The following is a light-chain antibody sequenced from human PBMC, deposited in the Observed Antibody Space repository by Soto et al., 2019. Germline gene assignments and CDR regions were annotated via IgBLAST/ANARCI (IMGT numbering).Light chain of an antibody. Sequence: QSALTQPASVSGSPGQSITISCTGTSSDVGGYNYVSWYQQHPGKAPKLMIYDVSNRPSGVSNLFSGSKSGNTASLTISGLQAEDAADYYCSSYTSSSTLVFGGGTKLTVL. J-gene: IGLJ2*01. CDR3: SSYTSSSTLV. CDR1: SSDVGGYNY. CDR2: DVS. V-gene: IGLV2-14*01.